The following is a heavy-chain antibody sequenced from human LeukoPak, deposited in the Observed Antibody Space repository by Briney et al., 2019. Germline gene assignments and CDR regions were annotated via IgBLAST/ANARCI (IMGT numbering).Heavy chain of an antibody. CDR1: GGSISSSSYY. D-gene: IGHD6-19*01. CDR3: ARRSIAVAGKRYDY. J-gene: IGHJ4*02. V-gene: IGHV4-39*01. Sequence: SETLSLTCTVSGGSISSSSYYWGWIRQPPGRGLEWIGSIYYSGSTYYNPSLKSRVTISVGTSKNQFSLKLSSVTAADTAVYYCARRSIAVAGKRYDYWGQGTLVTVSS. CDR2: IYYSGST.